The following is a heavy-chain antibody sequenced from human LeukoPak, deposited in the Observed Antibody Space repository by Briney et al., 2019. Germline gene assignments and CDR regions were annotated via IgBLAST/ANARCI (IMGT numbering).Heavy chain of an antibody. Sequence: ASVKVSCKASGYTFTSYDINWVRQATGQGLEWMGWMNPNSGNTGYAQKFQGRVTMTRNTSISTAYMELSSLRSEDTAVYYSASFGGGVGATRSFDYWGQGTLVTVSS. CDR2: MNPNSGNT. J-gene: IGHJ4*02. D-gene: IGHD1-26*01. CDR3: ASFGGGVGATRSFDY. CDR1: GYTFTSYD. V-gene: IGHV1-8*01.